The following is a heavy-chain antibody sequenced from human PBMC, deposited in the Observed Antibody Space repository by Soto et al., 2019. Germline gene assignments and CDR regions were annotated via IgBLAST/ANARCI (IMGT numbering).Heavy chain of an antibody. CDR1: GFTFSDNW. J-gene: IGHJ4*02. CDR3: ATSMGGGGNAY. Sequence: EVQLVESGGGLVQPGGSLRLSCAASGFTFSDNWMSWVRQAPGKGLEWVANIKADGSEKYYVDPVKGRFTISRDTAKNTLLLQMNSLRAAAPAVYYCATSMGGGGNAYWGQGTLVAASP. D-gene: IGHD3-10*01. V-gene: IGHV3-7*02. CDR2: IKADGSEK.